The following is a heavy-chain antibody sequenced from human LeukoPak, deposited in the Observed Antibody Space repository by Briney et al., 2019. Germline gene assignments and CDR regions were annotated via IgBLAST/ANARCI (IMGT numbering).Heavy chain of an antibody. Sequence: ASVKVSCKASGYTFTSYGISWVRQAPGQGLEWKGWISAYNGNTNYAQTLQGRVTMTTDTSTSTAYMELRSLRSDHTAVYYCARDSPLDTAIDNPRRFDYWGQGTLVSVSS. V-gene: IGHV1-18*01. CDR2: ISAYNGNT. CDR1: GYTFTSYG. D-gene: IGHD5-18*01. J-gene: IGHJ4*02. CDR3: ARDSPLDTAIDNPRRFDY.